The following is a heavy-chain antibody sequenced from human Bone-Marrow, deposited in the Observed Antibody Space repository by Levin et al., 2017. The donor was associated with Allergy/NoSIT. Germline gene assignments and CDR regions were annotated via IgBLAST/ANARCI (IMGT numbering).Heavy chain of an antibody. CDR1: GFTFSNAW. J-gene: IGHJ6*02. D-gene: IGHD3-9*01. CDR3: TTLSLRYFDWPLGGMDV. Sequence: PGGSLRLSCAASGFTFSNAWMSWVRQAPGKGLEWVGRIKSKTDGGTTDYAAPVKGRFTISRDDSKNTLYLQMNSLKTEDTAVYYCTTLSLRYFDWPLGGMDVWGQGTTVTVSS. CDR2: IKSKTDGGTT. V-gene: IGHV3-15*01.